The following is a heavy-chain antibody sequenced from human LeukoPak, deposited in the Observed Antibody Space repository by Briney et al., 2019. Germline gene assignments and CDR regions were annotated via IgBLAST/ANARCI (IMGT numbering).Heavy chain of an antibody. CDR3: ARHEPSGSYFFWFDP. J-gene: IGHJ5*02. Sequence: PSETLSLTCTVSGGSISSYYWSWIRQPPGKGLEWIGSIYYSGSTNYNPSLKSRVSISVDTSKNHFSLQLSSVTAADTAVYYCARHEPSGSYFFWFDPWGQGTLVTVSS. V-gene: IGHV4-39*01. CDR1: GGSISSYY. D-gene: IGHD3-10*01. CDR2: IYYSGST.